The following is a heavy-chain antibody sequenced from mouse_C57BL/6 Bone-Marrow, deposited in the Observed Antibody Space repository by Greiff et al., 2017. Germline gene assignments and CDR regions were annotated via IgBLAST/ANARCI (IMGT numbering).Heavy chain of an antibody. CDR1: GFTFSSSG. J-gene: IGHJ3*01. CDR3: ARQPY. Sequence: EVQLVESGGDLVKPGGSLKLSCAASGFTFSSSGMSWVRQTPDKRLEWVATISSGGSYTYYPDSVKGRVTLSRDNAKNTLYLQLSSLKSEDTAMYYCARQPYGGQGTMVTVSA. CDR2: ISSGGSYT. V-gene: IGHV5-6*01.